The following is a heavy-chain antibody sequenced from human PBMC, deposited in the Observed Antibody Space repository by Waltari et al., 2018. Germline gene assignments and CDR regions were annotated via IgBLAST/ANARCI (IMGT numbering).Heavy chain of an antibody. Sequence: QVQLQESGPGLVKPSDTLSLTCAVSGYSISSSNWWGWIRQPPGKGLEGIGYIYYSGSTYYNPSLKSRVTMAVDTSKNQFSLKLSSVTAVDTAVYYCARTRGGSSGAWDWFDPWGQGTLVTVSS. D-gene: IGHD3-22*01. J-gene: IGHJ5*02. CDR1: GYSISSSNW. CDR3: ARTRGGSSGAWDWFDP. CDR2: IYYSGST. V-gene: IGHV4-28*01.